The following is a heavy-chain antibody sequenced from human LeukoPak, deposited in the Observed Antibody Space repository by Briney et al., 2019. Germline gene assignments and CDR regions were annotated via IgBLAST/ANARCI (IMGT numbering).Heavy chain of an antibody. J-gene: IGHJ5*02. CDR2: IYYSGST. V-gene: IGHV4-59*12. D-gene: IGHD1-7*01. Sequence: PSETLSLTCTVSGGSISSYFWSWIRQPPGKGLEWIGYIYYSGSTNYNPSLKSRVTISVDTSKNQFSLKLSSVTAADTAVYYCARDGRITGTTGRGNWFDPWGQGTLVTVSS. CDR3: ARDGRITGTTGRGNWFDP. CDR1: GGSISSYF.